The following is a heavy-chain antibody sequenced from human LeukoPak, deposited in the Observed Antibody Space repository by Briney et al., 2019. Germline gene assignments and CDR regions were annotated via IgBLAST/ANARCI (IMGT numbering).Heavy chain of an antibody. V-gene: IGHV3-21*01. D-gene: IGHD5-18*01. CDR2: ISSSSSYI. CDR3: ARTWIPLWPFDY. CDR1: GFTFSSYS. Sequence: GGSLRLSCAASGFTFSSYSMNWVRQAPGKGLEWVSSISSSSSYIYYADSVKGRFTISRDNAKNSLYLQMNSLRAEDTAVYYCARTWIPLWPFDYWGQGTLVTVSS. J-gene: IGHJ4*02.